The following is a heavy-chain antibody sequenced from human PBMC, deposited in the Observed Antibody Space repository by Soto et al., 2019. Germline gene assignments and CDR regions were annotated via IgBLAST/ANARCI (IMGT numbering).Heavy chain of an antibody. V-gene: IGHV4-59*08. Sequence: PSETLSLTCTVSGGSISSYYWSWIRQPPGKGLEWIGYIYYSGSTNYNPSLKSRVTISVDTSKNQFSLKLSSVTAADTAVYYCARLSARGYDFWSGYPDYWGQGTLVTVSS. J-gene: IGHJ4*02. CDR1: GGSISSYY. CDR3: ARLSARGYDFWSGYPDY. D-gene: IGHD3-3*01. CDR2: IYYSGST.